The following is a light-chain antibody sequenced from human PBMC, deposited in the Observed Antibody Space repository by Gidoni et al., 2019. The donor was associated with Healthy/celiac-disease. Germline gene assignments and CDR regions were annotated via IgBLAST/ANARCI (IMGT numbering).Light chain of an antibody. V-gene: IGKV1-5*03. CDR2: KAS. Sequence: DIQMTQYPSTLSASVGDRVTITCRASQSISSWLAWYQQKPGKAPKLLIYKASSLESGVPSRFSGSGSGTEFTLTISSLQPDDFATYYCQQYNSYSPATFGQXTRLEIK. CDR1: QSISSW. CDR3: QQYNSYSPAT. J-gene: IGKJ5*01.